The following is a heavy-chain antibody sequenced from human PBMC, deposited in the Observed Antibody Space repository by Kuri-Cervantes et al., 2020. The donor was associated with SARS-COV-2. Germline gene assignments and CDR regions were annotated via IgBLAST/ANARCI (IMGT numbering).Heavy chain of an antibody. CDR2: IYYSGST. D-gene: IGHD2-8*02. V-gene: IGHV4-30-4*01. Sequence: SETLSLTCTVSGGSISSGDYYWSWIRRPPGKGLEWIGYIYYSGSTYYNPSLKSRVTISVDTSKNQFSLKLSSVTAADTAVYYCARGLMGYCTGGVCPTQIDPWGQGTLVTVSS. J-gene: IGHJ5*02. CDR3: ARGLMGYCTGGVCPTQIDP. CDR1: GGSISSGDYY.